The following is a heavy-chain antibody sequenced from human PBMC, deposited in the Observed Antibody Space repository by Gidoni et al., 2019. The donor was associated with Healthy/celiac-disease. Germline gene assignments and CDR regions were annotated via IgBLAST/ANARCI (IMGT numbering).Heavy chain of an antibody. J-gene: IGHJ6*02. Sequence: QVQLQESGPGLVKPSQTLSLTCTVSGGSISSGDYYWSWIRQPPGKGLEWIGYIYYSGSTYYNPSLKSRVTISVDTSKNQFSLKLSSVTAADTAVYYCARDRGYCSSTSCYTGSYYGMDVWGQGTTVTVSS. CDR3: ARDRGYCSSTSCYTGSYYGMDV. CDR2: IYYSGST. V-gene: IGHV4-30-4*01. CDR1: GGSISSGDYY. D-gene: IGHD2-2*02.